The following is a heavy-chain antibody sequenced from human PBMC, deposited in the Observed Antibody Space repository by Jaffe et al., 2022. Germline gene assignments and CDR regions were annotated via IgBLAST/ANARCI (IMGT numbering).Heavy chain of an antibody. CDR1: GFTFSSYG. V-gene: IGHV3-30*18. CDR2: ISYDGSNK. Sequence: QVQLVESGGGVVQPGRSLRLSCAASGFTFSSYGMHWVRQAPGKGLEWVAVISYDGSNKYYADSVKGRFTISRDNSKNTLYLQMNSLRAEDTAVYYCAKERYSSGWYELDYWGQGTLVTVSS. CDR3: AKERYSSGWYELDY. J-gene: IGHJ4*02. D-gene: IGHD6-19*01.